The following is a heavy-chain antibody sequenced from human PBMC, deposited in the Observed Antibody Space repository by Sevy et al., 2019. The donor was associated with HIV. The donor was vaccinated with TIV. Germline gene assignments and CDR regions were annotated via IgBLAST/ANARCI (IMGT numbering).Heavy chain of an antibody. D-gene: IGHD3-22*01. CDR3: AKDRYHTSGYYPEGAFDI. J-gene: IGHJ3*02. Sequence: GGSLRLSCAASGFTFSSYALNWVRQAPGKGLEWVSTISGSGGSTYYAASVKGRFTISRDNSKNTLYLQMDSLRAEDTAVYYCAKDRYHTSGYYPEGAFDIWGRGTMVTVSS. CDR1: GFTFSSYA. V-gene: IGHV3-23*01. CDR2: ISGSGGST.